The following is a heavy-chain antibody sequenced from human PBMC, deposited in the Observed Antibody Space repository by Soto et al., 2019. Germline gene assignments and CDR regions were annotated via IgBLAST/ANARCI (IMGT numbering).Heavy chain of an antibody. CDR2: ISPLFSTT. D-gene: IGHD6-13*01. Sequence: QVQLVQSGAGVKEPGSSVKVACKATGDLFNNYAFNWVRQAPGQGLEWMGRISPLFSTTNYAQEFQGRVTRGADELTTIVYLEESNLESQDTAMYYCAASASVAAAGYFKFWGQGTLVTVSP. V-gene: IGHV1-69*01. CDR1: GDLFNNYA. CDR3: AASASVAAAGYFKF. J-gene: IGHJ4*02.